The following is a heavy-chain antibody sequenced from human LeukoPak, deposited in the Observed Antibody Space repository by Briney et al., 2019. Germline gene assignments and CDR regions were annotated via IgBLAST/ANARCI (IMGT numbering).Heavy chain of an antibody. J-gene: IGHJ5*02. CDR3: ARRRQQGGWFDP. Sequence: GGSLRLSCAASGFTFSSYEMNWVRQAPGKGLEWVSFISNNGDTITYVDSVKGRFTISRDNAKNSLYLQMNSLRDEDTAVYYCARRRQQGGWFDPWGQGTLVTVSS. D-gene: IGHD1/OR15-1a*01. CDR2: ISNNGDTI. CDR1: GFTFSSYE. V-gene: IGHV3-48*03.